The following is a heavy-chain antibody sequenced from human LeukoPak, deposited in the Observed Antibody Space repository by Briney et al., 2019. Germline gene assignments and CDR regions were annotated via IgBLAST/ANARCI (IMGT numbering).Heavy chain of an antibody. CDR3: ARDLVVATAFDI. Sequence: PSETLSLTCAVYGGSFSGYYWSWIRQPAGKGLEWIGRIYTSGSTNYNPSLKSRVTMSVDTSKNQFSLKLSSVTAADTAVYYCARDLVVATAFDIWGQGTMVTVSS. V-gene: IGHV4-4*07. D-gene: IGHD2-15*01. CDR1: GGSFSGYY. J-gene: IGHJ3*02. CDR2: IYTSGST.